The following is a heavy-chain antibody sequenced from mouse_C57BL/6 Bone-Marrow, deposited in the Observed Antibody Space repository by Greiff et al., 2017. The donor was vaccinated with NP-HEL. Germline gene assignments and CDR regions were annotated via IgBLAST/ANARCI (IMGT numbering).Heavy chain of an antibody. Sequence: EVKLMESGGGLVQPKGSLKLSCAASGFSFNTYAMNWVRQAPGKGLEWVARIRSKSNNYATYYADSVKDRFTISRDDSESMLYLQMNNLKTEDTAMYYCVRGDDGYPHWYFDVWGTGTTVTVSS. CDR3: VRGDDGYPHWYFDV. J-gene: IGHJ1*03. V-gene: IGHV10-1*01. D-gene: IGHD2-3*01. CDR1: GFSFNTYA. CDR2: IRSKSNNYAT.